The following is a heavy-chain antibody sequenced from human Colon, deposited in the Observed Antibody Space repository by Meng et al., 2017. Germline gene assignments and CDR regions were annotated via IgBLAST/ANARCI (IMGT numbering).Heavy chain of an antibody. CDR3: GRDQGRELVNH. D-gene: IGHD1-1*01. Sequence: QVQREESGPGLLKPSGPLSLTCTVSGDSIRSDIGWSCVRQPPGKGLEWIGEVYHRGDTNYNPSLKSRVDISVDKSKNQFYLSLFSVTAADTAVYYCGRDQGRELVNHWGQGTLVTVSS. J-gene: IGHJ4*02. CDR1: GDSIRSDIG. V-gene: IGHV4-4*02. CDR2: VYHRGDT.